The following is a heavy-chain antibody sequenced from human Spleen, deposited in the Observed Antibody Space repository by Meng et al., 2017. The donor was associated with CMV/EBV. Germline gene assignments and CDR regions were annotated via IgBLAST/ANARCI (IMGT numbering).Heavy chain of an antibody. CDR3: ARVRAVPAAKPLPTYGMDV. J-gene: IGHJ6*02. CDR2: INHSGST. Sequence: SETLSLTCAVYGGSFSGYYWSWIRQPPGKGLGWIGEINHSGSTNYNPSLKSRVTISVDTSKNQFSLKLSSVTAADTAVYYCARVRAVPAAKPLPTYGMDVWGQGTTVTVSS. V-gene: IGHV4-34*01. D-gene: IGHD2-2*02. CDR1: GGSFSGYY.